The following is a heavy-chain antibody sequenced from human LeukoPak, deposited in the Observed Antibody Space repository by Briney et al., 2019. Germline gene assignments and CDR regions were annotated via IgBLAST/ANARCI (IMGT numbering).Heavy chain of an antibody. CDR1: GFTFSSYS. D-gene: IGHD3-10*01. CDR2: LYSAGST. J-gene: IGHJ4*02. CDR3: ASGGMGARKYYSDPFHY. V-gene: IGHV3-53*01. Sequence: PGGSLRLSCAASGFTFSSYSMNWVRQAPGKGLEWVSILYSAGSTYYADSVRGRFTIARDSSKNTVRLQMNSLRAEDTAVYYCASGGMGARKYYSDPFHYWGQGTLVTVSS.